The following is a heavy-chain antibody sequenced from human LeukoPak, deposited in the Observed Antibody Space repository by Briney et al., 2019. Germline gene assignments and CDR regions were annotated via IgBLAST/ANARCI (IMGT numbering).Heavy chain of an antibody. CDR3: AREIAGVVVPAAPYYYYGMDV. CDR1: GFTFSSYS. D-gene: IGHD2-2*01. Sequence: GGSLRLSCAASGFTFSSYSMHWVRQAPGKGLEWVAVISYDGSNKYYADSVKGRFTISRDNSKNTLYLQMNSLRAEDTAVYYCAREIAGVVVPAAPYYYYGMDVWGQGTTVTVSS. V-gene: IGHV3-30-3*01. J-gene: IGHJ6*02. CDR2: ISYDGSNK.